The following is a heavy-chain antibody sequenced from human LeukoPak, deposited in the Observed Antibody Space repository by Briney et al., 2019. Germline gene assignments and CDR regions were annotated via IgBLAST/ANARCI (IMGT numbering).Heavy chain of an antibody. CDR2: INPSGGST. V-gene: IGHV1-46*01. J-gene: IGHJ4*02. CDR1: GYTFTSYY. CDR3: ARSIAVAGIGIDY. Sequence: ASVKVSCKASGYTFTSYYMHWVRQAPGQGLESMGIINPSGGSTSFAQKFQCRVTMTRDTSTSTVYMELSSLRSEDTAVYYCARSIAVAGIGIDYWGQGTLVTVSS. D-gene: IGHD6-19*01.